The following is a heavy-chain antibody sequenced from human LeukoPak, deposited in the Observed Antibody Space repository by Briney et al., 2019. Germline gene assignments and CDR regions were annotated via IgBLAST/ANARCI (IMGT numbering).Heavy chain of an antibody. D-gene: IGHD3-10*01. V-gene: IGHV3-7*01. J-gene: IGHJ4*02. CDR2: IKQDGSKK. CDR3: ARPTYYYGSGSFYY. CDR1: GFPFSSYW. Sequence: GGSLRLSCVASGFPFSSYWMTWVRQAPGKGLEWVANIKQDGSKKSYVDSVKGRFTISRDNAKNSLYLQMNSLRAEDTAVYYCARPTYYYGSGSFYYWGQGTLVTVSS.